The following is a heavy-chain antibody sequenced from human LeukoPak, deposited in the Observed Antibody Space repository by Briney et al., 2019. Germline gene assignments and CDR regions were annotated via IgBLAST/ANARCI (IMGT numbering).Heavy chain of an antibody. CDR2: IYPGDSNT. CDR1: GYSFTSYW. CDR3: ASARGHCSGGSCLTHGYSDY. J-gene: IGHJ4*02. V-gene: IGHV5-51*01. D-gene: IGHD2-15*01. Sequence: GESLKISCKGSGYSFTSYWIGWVRQMPGKGLEWMGIIYPGDSNTRYSPSFQGQVTISADKSISTAYLQWSSLKASDTAIYYCASARGHCSGGSCLTHGYSDYWGQGTLVTVAS.